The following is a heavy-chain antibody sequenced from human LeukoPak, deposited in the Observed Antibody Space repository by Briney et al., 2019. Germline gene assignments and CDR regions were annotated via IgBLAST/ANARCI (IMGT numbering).Heavy chain of an antibody. V-gene: IGHV3-23*01. CDR3: TSWGDTTAEYFQR. CDR2: IRGSGGST. J-gene: IGHJ1*01. D-gene: IGHD2-21*02. Sequence: GGSLRLSCAASGFTFSSYAMSWVRQAPGKGLEWVSAIRGSGGSTYYADSVKGRFTISRDNSKNTLYLQMNSLRVEDTAVYYCTSWGDTTAEYFQRWGQGTLVTVSS. CDR1: GFTFSSYA.